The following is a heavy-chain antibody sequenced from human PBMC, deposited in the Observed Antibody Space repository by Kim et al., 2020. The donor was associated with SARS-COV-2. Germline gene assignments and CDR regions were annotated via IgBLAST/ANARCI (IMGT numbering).Heavy chain of an antibody. D-gene: IGHD2-8*01. V-gene: IGHV3-30-3*01. J-gene: IGHJ4*02. CDR3: ASSNGFPFDY. Sequence: NKYYADSVKGRFTISRDNSKNTLYLQMNSLRAEDTAVYYCASSNGFPFDYWGQGTLVTVSS. CDR2: NK.